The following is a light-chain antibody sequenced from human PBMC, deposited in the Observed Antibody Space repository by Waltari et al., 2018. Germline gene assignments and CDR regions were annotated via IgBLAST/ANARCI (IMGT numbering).Light chain of an antibody. V-gene: IGLV2-14*03. CDR1: RSDVGTHYY. CDR2: DVS. CDR3: NSYTNSGTYV. J-gene: IGLJ1*01. Sequence: QSALTQPASVSGSPGQSITISCTGTRSDVGTHYYFLGYQQRPGKAPDLIIFDVSNRPSGVSIRFSGSKSGNTASLTISGLQAEDEADYYCNSYTNSGTYVFGSGTKVTVL.